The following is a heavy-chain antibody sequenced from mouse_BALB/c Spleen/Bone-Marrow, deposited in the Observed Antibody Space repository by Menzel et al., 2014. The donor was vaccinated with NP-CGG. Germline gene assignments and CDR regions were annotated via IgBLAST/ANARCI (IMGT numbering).Heavy chain of an antibody. D-gene: IGHD2-2*01. CDR3: TRDGGYDGGYYFDY. Sequence: DVQLVESGGGVVQPGGSRKLSCAASGFSFSDYGMAWVRLAPGKGPEWVAFISNLAYSIYYADTVTGRFTISRENAKNTLYLEMSSLRFEDTAMYYCTRDGGYDGGYYFDYWGQGTTLTVSS. J-gene: IGHJ2*01. CDR1: GFSFSDYG. CDR2: ISNLAYSI. V-gene: IGHV5-15*02.